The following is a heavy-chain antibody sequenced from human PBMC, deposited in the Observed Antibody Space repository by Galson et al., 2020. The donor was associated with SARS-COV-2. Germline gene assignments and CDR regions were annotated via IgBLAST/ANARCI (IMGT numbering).Heavy chain of an antibody. D-gene: IGHD2-15*01. V-gene: IGHV3-30*04. Sequence: GGSLRLSCAASGFTFSSYAMHCVRQAPGKGLEWVAVISYDGSNKYYADSVKGRFTISRDNSKNTLYLQMNSLRAEDTAVYYCARVEGYCSGGSCYSFVHAYYYYGMDVWGQGTTVTVSS. CDR2: ISYDGSNK. CDR1: GFTFSSYA. J-gene: IGHJ6*02. CDR3: ARVEGYCSGGSCYSFVHAYYYYGMDV.